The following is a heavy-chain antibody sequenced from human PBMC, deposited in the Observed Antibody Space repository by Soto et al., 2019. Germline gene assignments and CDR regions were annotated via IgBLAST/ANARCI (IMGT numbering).Heavy chain of an antibody. D-gene: IGHD2-2*01. CDR1: GFTFSSYA. J-gene: IGHJ3*02. CDR3: ARDPSTGAFDI. V-gene: IGHV3-30-3*01. Sequence: QVQLVESGGGVVQPGRSLRLSCAASGFTFSSYAMHWVRQAPGKGLEWVAVISYDGSNKYYADSVKGRFTISRNNSKNTLYLKMNSLRAEDTAVYYCARDPSTGAFDIWGQGTMVTVSS. CDR2: ISYDGSNK.